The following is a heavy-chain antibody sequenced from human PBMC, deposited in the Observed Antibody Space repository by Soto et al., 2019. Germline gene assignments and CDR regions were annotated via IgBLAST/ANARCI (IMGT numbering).Heavy chain of an antibody. V-gene: IGHV3-30-3*01. CDR3: ARDFPTDCTNGVCYPDAFDI. CDR1: GFTFSSYA. J-gene: IGHJ3*02. Sequence: GGSLRLSCAASGFTFSSYAMHWVRQAPGKGLEWVAVISYDGSNKYYADSVKGRFTISRDNSKNTLYLQMNSLRAEDTAVYYCARDFPTDCTNGVCYPDAFDIWGQGTMVTVSS. CDR2: ISYDGSNK. D-gene: IGHD2-8*01.